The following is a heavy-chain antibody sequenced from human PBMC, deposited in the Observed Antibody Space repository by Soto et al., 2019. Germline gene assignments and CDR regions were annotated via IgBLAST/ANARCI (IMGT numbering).Heavy chain of an antibody. Sequence: RGESLKISCKGSGYSFAGYWITWVRQKPGKGLEWMGRIDPSDSPTYYSPSFRGHVTISVTKSITTVFLQWSSLRASDTAMYYCARQIYDSDTGPNFQYYFDSWGQGTPVTVSS. CDR3: ARQIYDSDTGPNFQYYFDS. CDR1: GYSFAGYW. D-gene: IGHD3-22*01. J-gene: IGHJ4*02. V-gene: IGHV5-10-1*01. CDR2: IDPSDSPT.